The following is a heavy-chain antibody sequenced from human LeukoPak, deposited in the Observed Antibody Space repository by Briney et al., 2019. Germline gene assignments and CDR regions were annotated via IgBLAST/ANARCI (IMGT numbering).Heavy chain of an antibody. D-gene: IGHD6-13*01. V-gene: IGHV4-39*07. CDR2: IYYSGST. CDR3: AREDGRVATPRLKYSSSWTAYWFDP. CDR1: GDSISSSTYY. Sequence: SETLSLTCTVSGDSISSSTYYWGWIRQPPGKGLEWIGSIYYSGSTYYNPSLKSRVTISVDTSKNQFSLKLSSVTAADTAVYYCAREDGRVATPRLKYSSSWTAYWFDPWGQGTLVTVSS. J-gene: IGHJ5*02.